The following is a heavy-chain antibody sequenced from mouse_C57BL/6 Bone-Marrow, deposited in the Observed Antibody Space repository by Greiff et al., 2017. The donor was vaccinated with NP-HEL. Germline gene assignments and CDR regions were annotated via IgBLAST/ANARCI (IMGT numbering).Heavy chain of an antibody. V-gene: IGHV5-6*02. CDR3: ARPDYYRYFDV. CDR1: GFTFSSYG. CDR2: ISSGGSYT. Sequence: EVMLVESGGDLVKPGGSLKLSCAASGFTFSSYGMSWVRQTPDKRLEWVATISSGGSYTYYPDSVKGRFTISRDNANNTLYLQMSSLKSEDTAMYYCARPDYYRYFDVWGTGTTVTVSS. J-gene: IGHJ1*03. D-gene: IGHD2-13*01.